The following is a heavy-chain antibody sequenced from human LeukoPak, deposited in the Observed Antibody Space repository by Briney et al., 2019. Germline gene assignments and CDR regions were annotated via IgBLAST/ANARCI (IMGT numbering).Heavy chain of an antibody. Sequence: GASVKVSCKAPGGTFSSYTISWVRQAPGQGLEWMGRIIPILGIANYAQKFQGRVTITADKSTSTAYMELSSLRSEDTAVYYCARDESYYDSSGYYWGQGTLVTVSS. D-gene: IGHD3-22*01. V-gene: IGHV1-69*04. CDR2: IIPILGIA. J-gene: IGHJ4*02. CDR3: ARDESYYDSSGYY. CDR1: GGTFSSYT.